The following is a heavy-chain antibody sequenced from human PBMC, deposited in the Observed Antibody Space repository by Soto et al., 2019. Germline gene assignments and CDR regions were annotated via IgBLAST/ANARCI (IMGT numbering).Heavy chain of an antibody. CDR3: ARGHYDSSGYNWFDP. CDR2: IYYSGST. Sequence: SETLSLTCTVSGGSISSYYWSWIRQPPGKGLEWIGYIYYSGSTNYNPSLKSRVTISVDTSKNQFSLKLSSMTAADTAVYYCARGHYDSSGYNWFDPWGQGTLVTVSS. V-gene: IGHV4-59*01. CDR1: GGSISSYY. D-gene: IGHD3-22*01. J-gene: IGHJ5*02.